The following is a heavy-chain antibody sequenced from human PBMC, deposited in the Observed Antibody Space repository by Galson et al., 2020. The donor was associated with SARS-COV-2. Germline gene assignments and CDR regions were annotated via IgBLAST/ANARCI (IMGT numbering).Heavy chain of an antibody. D-gene: IGHD1-26*01. V-gene: IGHV4-39*01. J-gene: IGHJ4*02. CDR1: GGPISSSIYF. CDR2: TYDSGST. CDR3: ARHGRGELLFPFDY. Sequence: SETLSLTCTVSGGPISSSIYFWGWIRPPPGKALQWIGTTYDSGSTYYDPSLKSRLTISVDTSKNQFSLKLSSVTAADTAVYYCARHGRGELLFPFDYWGQGILVTVSS.